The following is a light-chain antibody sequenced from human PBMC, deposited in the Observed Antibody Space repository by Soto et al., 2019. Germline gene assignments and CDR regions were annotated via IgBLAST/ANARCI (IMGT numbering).Light chain of an antibody. CDR1: QSVNKW. CDR3: QQYNSYSPWT. CDR2: DAS. Sequence: IRVSLSLSTLSANVGDRVTITCRASQSVNKWLAWFQQKPGKVPKLLIFDASTLQTGVPSRFGGGGSGTEFTLTISGLQPDDFATYYCQQYNSYSPWTFGPRSMADVK. J-gene: IGKJ1*01. V-gene: IGKV1-5*01.